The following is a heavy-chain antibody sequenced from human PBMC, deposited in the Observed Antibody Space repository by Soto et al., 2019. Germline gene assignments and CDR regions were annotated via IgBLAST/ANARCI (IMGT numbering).Heavy chain of an antibody. CDR2: IIPIFNRP. J-gene: IGHJ6*02. CDR3: ARQLNWNYYYYGMDV. CDR1: GGTFSTYA. D-gene: IGHD1-1*01. Sequence: QVQLVQSGDEVQKPGSSVKVSYKASGGTFSTYAISWVRRAPGQGLEWMGGIIPIFNRPNYAQKFQARLTIAADESSSTAYMELSSLRSEDTAVYYCARQLNWNYYYYGMDVWGQGTTVTVSS. V-gene: IGHV1-69*12.